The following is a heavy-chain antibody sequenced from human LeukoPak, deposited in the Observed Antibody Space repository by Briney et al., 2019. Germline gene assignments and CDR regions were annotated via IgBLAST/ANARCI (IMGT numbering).Heavy chain of an antibody. CDR1: GFTFSSYA. CDR3: AKGAYYDFWSGYPPYLDY. D-gene: IGHD3-3*01. V-gene: IGHV3-23*01. CDR2: ISGSGGST. Sequence: GGSLRLSCAASGFTFSSYAMSWVRQAPGKGLEWVSAISGSGGSTYYADSVKGRFTISRDNSKNTLYLQMNSLRAEDTAVYYCAKGAYYDFWSGYPPYLDYWGQGTLVTVSS. J-gene: IGHJ4*02.